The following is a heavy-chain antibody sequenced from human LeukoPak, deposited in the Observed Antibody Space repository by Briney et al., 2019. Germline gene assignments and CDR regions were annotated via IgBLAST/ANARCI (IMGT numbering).Heavy chain of an antibody. CDR2: INTNTGNP. D-gene: IGHD3-16*02. V-gene: IGHV7-4-1*02. CDR1: GYTFTSYA. CDR3: ARVRGVWGSYRYQIDY. Sequence: GASVKVSCKASGYTFTSYAMNWVRQAPGQGLEWMGWINTNTGNPTYAQGFTGRFVFSLDTSVSTAYLQISSLKAEDTAVYYRARVRGVWGSYRYQIDYWGQGTLVTVSS. J-gene: IGHJ4*02.